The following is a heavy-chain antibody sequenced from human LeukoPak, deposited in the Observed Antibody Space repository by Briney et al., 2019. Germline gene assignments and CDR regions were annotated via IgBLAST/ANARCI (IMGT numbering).Heavy chain of an antibody. Sequence: GGSLRLSCAASGFTFSSYGMHWVRQAPGKGLEWVAFIRYDGSNKYYADSVKGRFTISRDNSKNTLYLQMNSLRAEDTAVYYCARLLLHAFDIWGQGTMVTVSS. CDR3: ARLLLHAFDI. V-gene: IGHV3-30*02. CDR1: GFTFSSYG. D-gene: IGHD1-26*01. CDR2: IRYDGSNK. J-gene: IGHJ3*02.